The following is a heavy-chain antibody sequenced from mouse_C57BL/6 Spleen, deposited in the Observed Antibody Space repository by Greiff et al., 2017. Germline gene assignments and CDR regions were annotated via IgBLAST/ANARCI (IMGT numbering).Heavy chain of an antibody. CDR2: ISSGSSTI. CDR3: ARSQLGN. J-gene: IGHJ2*01. CDR1: GFTFSDYG. Sequence: EVKVVESGGGLVKPGGSLKLSCAASGFTFSDYGMHWVRQAPEKGLEWVAYISSGSSTIYYADTVKGRFTISRDNAKNTLFLQRTSLRSEDTAMYYCARSQLGNWGQGTTLTVSS. D-gene: IGHD4-1*02. V-gene: IGHV5-17*01.